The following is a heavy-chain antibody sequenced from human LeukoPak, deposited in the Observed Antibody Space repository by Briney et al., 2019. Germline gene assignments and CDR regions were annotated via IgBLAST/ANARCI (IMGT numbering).Heavy chain of an antibody. D-gene: IGHD6-19*01. Sequence: PSETLSLTCTVSGGSISSSSYYWVWIRQPPGNGLEWIGSMYYGGDTYYNPSLKSRVTISVDTSKNQFSLRLSSVTAADTAVYYCATTPVTGDKRPFDYWGQGTLVTVSS. CDR2: MYYGGDT. V-gene: IGHV4-39*01. J-gene: IGHJ4*02. CDR3: ATTPVTGDKRPFDY. CDR1: GGSISSSSYY.